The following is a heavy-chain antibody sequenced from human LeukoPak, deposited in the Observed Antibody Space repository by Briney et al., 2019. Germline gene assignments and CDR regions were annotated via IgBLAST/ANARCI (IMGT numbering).Heavy chain of an antibody. CDR2: IYYNGST. D-gene: IGHD3-22*01. J-gene: IGHJ4*02. CDR3: ASELATYYYDSSGYYNY. Sequence: PSQTLSLTCTVSGGSISSSSYYWGWIRQPPGKGLEWIGSIYYNGSTYYNPSLKSRFTISVDTSKTQCFLKLSSVTAADTAVYYCASELATYYYDSSGYYNYWGQGTLVTVSS. CDR1: GGSISSSSYY. V-gene: IGHV4-39*01.